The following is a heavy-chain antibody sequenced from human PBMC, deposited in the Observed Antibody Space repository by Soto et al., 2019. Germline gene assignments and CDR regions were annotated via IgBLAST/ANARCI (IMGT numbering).Heavy chain of an antibody. CDR3: AKDMRGSGSANDAFDI. CDR2: ISYDGSNK. J-gene: IGHJ3*02. V-gene: IGHV3-30-3*01. Sequence: PGGSLRLSCAASGFTFSSYAMHWVRQAPGKGLERVAVISYDGSNKYYADSVKGRFTISRDNSKNTLYLQMNSLRAEDTALYYCAKDMRGSGSANDAFDIWGQGTMVTVSS. D-gene: IGHD3-10*01. CDR1: GFTFSSYA.